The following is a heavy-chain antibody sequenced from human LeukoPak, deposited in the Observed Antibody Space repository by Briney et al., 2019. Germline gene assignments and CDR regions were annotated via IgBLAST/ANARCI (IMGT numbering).Heavy chain of an antibody. V-gene: IGHV3-23*01. J-gene: IGHJ4*02. CDR1: GLTFSSYA. CDR3: AKLGFLEWLLSRNYFDY. CDR2: ISGSGSTT. Sequence: GGSLRLSCAASGLTFSSYAMTWVRQAPGKGLEWVSAISGSGSTTYYADSVKGRFTISRDNSKNTLYLQMNSLRAEDTAVYYCAKLGFLEWLLSRNYFDYWGQGTLVTVSS. D-gene: IGHD3-3*01.